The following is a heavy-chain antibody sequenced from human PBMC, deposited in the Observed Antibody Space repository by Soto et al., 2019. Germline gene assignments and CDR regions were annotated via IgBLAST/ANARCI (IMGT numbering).Heavy chain of an antibody. J-gene: IGHJ3*02. CDR1: GGSISSSSYY. D-gene: IGHD5-18*01. V-gene: IGHV4-39*01. CDR3: ARHRGYRYGAGAFDS. Sequence: SETLSLTCTVSGGSISSSSYYWGWIRQPPGKGLEWIGSIYYSGSTYYNPSLKSRVTISVDTSKNQFSLKLSSVTAADTAVYYCARHRGYRYGAGAFDSWGQGKMVTISS. CDR2: IYYSGST.